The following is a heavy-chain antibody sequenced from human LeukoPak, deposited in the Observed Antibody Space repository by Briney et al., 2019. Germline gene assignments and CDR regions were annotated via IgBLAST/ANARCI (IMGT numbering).Heavy chain of an antibody. Sequence: ASVTVSCKASGYTFTSYYMHWVRQAPGQGLEWMGIINPSGGGTSYAQKFQGRVTMTRDTSTSTVYMELSSLRSEDTAVYYCARGGGSSSPYYYYGMDVWGQGTTVTASS. J-gene: IGHJ6*02. CDR1: GYTFTSYY. V-gene: IGHV1-46*01. CDR3: ARGGGSSSPYYYYGMDV. D-gene: IGHD6-6*01. CDR2: INPSGGGT.